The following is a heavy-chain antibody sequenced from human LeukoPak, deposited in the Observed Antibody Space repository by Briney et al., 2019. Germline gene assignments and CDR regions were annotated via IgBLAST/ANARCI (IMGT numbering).Heavy chain of an antibody. V-gene: IGHV3-21*01. D-gene: IGHD3-10*01. J-gene: IGHJ4*02. CDR3: APDHGSGSYPFDY. CDR2: ISSSSSYI. Sequence: GGSLRLSCAASGFTFSSYSMNWVRQAPGKGLEWVSSISSSSSYIYYADSVKGRFTTSRDNAKNSLYLQMNSLRAEDTAVYYCAPDHGSGSYPFDYWGQGTLVTVSS. CDR1: GFTFSSYS.